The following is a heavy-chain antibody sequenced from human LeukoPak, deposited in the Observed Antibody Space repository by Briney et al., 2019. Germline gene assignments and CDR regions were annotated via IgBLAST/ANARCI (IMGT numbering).Heavy chain of an antibody. CDR2: ISWNSGSI. Sequence: GGSLRLSCAASGFTFDDYAMHWVRQAPGKGLEWVSGISWNSGSIGYADSVKGRCTISRDNAKNSLYLQMNSLRAEDTALYYCAKDQCYGSGSYRYFDYWGQGTLVTVSS. J-gene: IGHJ4*02. CDR3: AKDQCYGSGSYRYFDY. V-gene: IGHV3-9*01. CDR1: GFTFDDYA. D-gene: IGHD3-10*01.